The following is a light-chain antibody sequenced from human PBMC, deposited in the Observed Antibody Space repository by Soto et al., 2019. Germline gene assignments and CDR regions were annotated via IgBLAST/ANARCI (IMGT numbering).Light chain of an antibody. CDR1: SSNIGTNT. CDR2: SDN. V-gene: IGLV1-44*01. Sequence: ALTQPPSASGTPGQRVTIACSGSSSNIGTNTVIWYQQLPGAAPKLLIYSDNQRPSGVPDRFSGSKSGTSASLAISGLQSEDEADYYCAAWDVSLVVFGGGTQLTVL. J-gene: IGLJ2*01. CDR3: AAWDVSLVV.